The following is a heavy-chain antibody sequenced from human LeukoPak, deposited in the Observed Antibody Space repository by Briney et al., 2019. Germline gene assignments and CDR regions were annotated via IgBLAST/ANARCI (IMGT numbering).Heavy chain of an antibody. V-gene: IGHV4-34*01. D-gene: IGHD2-15*01. CDR1: GGSFSGYY. CDR3: ARGMAVEGYCSGGSCYYFDY. Sequence: MTSETLSLTCAVYGGSFSGYYWSWIRQPPGKGLEWIGEINHSGSTNYNPSLKSRVTISVDTSKNQFSLKLSSVTAADTAVYYCARGMAVEGYCSGGSCYYFDYWGQGTLVTVSS. J-gene: IGHJ4*02. CDR2: INHSGST.